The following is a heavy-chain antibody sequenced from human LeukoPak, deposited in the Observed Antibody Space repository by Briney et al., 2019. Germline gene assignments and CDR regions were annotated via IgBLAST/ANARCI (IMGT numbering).Heavy chain of an antibody. CDR2: ISSSSYI. CDR3: ARDGSALTTVTTGFYFDY. V-gene: IGHV3-21*01. CDR1: GFTFSSYS. Sequence: PGGSLRLSCAASGFTFSSYSMNWVRQAPGKGLEWVLSISSSSYIYYADSVKGRFTICRDNAKNSLYLQMNSLRTEDTAVYYCARDGSALTTVTTGFYFDYWGQGTLVTVSP. D-gene: IGHD4-17*01. J-gene: IGHJ4*02.